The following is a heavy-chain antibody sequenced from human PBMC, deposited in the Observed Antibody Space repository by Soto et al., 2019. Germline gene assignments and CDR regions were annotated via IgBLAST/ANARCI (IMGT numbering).Heavy chain of an antibody. J-gene: IGHJ4*01. CDR2: THYSGTP. Sequence: PSETLSLTCTVSIGSISTHYWSWIRQPPGKGLEWIGYTHYSGTPHYNPSLKSRVTTSVDTSKNQFSLRLNSVTAADTAIYYCAGSYGNAWYTYWGQGILVTVSS. V-gene: IGHV4-59*11. CDR3: AGSYGNAWYTY. D-gene: IGHD6-13*01. CDR1: IGSISTHY.